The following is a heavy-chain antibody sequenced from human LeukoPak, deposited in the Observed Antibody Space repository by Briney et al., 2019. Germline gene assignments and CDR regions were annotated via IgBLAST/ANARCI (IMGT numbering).Heavy chain of an antibody. V-gene: IGHV3-23*01. CDR1: GFTFSSYA. CDR3: ARDIRLD. J-gene: IGHJ4*02. Sequence: GRSLRLSCTASGFTFSSYAMSWVRQAPGKGLEWVSAISGSGGSTYYADSVKGRFTISRDNAKNSLYLQMNSLRAEDTAVYYCARDIRLDWGQGTLVTVSS. D-gene: IGHD2-21*01. CDR2: ISGSGGST.